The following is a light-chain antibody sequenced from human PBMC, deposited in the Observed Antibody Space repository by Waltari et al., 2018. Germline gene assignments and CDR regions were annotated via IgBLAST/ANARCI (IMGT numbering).Light chain of an antibody. CDR3: QQYSASTGT. Sequence: ELVLTQPPGTMSLSPGDSDTLSCRASHTLNSKYLAWYQQKPGQAPTLLIHGASSRAIGIPDRFSGSGSGTDFTLTITRLQPEDSGVYYCQQYSASTGTFGQGTKVEIK. CDR2: GAS. J-gene: IGKJ1*01. V-gene: IGKV3-20*01. CDR1: HTLNSKY.